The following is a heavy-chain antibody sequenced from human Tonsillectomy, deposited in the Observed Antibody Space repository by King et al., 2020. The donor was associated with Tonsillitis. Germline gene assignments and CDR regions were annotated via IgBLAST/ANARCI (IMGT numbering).Heavy chain of an antibody. Sequence: QLQESGSGLVKPSQTLSLTCAVSGDSISSGGYSWSWIRQPPVKGLEWIGYIYHSGSTFYNPSLKSRVTISVDRSKNQFSLKLSSVTAADTAVHCWSRSSGGSFGRRENWFDPWGQGTRVSVPS. CDR2: IYHSGST. D-gene: IGHD1-26*01. V-gene: IGHV4-30-2*01. CDR1: GDSISSGGYS. CDR3: SRSSGGSFGRRENWFDP. J-gene: IGHJ5*02.